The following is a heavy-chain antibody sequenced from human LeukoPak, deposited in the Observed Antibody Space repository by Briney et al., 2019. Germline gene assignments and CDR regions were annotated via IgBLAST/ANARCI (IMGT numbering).Heavy chain of an antibody. D-gene: IGHD3-16*02. J-gene: IGHJ3*02. V-gene: IGHV3-21*01. CDR3: ARVPAGVIGMKDAFDI. Sequence: GGSLRLSCAASRFTFSSYGMHWVRQAPGQGLEWVSSISGSSSYIYYADSVKGRFTISRHNAKNSLYLQMNSLRAEDTAVYYCARVPAGVIGMKDAFDIWGQGTMVTVSS. CDR1: RFTFSSYG. CDR2: ISGSSSYI.